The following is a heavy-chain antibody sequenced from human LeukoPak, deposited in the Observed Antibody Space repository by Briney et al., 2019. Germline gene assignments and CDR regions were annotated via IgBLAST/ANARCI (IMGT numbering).Heavy chain of an antibody. CDR1: GGSFSGYY. D-gene: IGHD2-2*01. CDR2: INHSGST. J-gene: IGHJ4*02. V-gene: IGHV4-34*01. CDR3: ARGGSSTSCFGAYCFDY. Sequence: SETLSLTCAVYGGSFSGYYWSWIRQPPGKGLEWIGEINHSGSTNYNPSLKSRVTISVDTSKNQFSLKLSSVTAADTAVYYCARGGSSTSCFGAYCFDYWGQGTLVTASS.